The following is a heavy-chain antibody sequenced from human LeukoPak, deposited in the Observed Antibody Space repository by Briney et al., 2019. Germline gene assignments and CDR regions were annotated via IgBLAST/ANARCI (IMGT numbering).Heavy chain of an antibody. CDR2: INPSGGST. V-gene: IGHV1-46*01. D-gene: IGHD6-19*01. J-gene: IGHJ4*02. CDR3: ARGGSLAVAPHLYYFDY. Sequence: ASVKVSCKASGYTFIAYYIHWVRQAPGQGLEWMGIINPSGGSTTYAQNFQGRDTMTRDTSTSAVYMELSSLRSEDTAVYYCARGGSLAVAPHLYYFDYWGQGTLVTVSS. CDR1: GYTFIAYY.